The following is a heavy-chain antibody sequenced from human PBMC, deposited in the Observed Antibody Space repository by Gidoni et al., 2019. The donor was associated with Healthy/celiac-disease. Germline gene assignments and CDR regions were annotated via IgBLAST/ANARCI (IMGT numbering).Heavy chain of an antibody. D-gene: IGHD3-10*01. CDR3: AKFKYYYGSWSYST. V-gene: IGHV4-34*01. Sequence: QVQLQQRGAGQLTPSATTSLTCAVYGGSFIGYYWSWLRQPPGKGLDWIGEINHRGGTNYTPSLKSRVTISVDTSKNQFSLKLSSVTAADTSVYYCAKFKYYYGSWSYSTWGQGTLVTVSS. CDR2: INHRGGT. CDR1: GGSFIGYY. J-gene: IGHJ5*02.